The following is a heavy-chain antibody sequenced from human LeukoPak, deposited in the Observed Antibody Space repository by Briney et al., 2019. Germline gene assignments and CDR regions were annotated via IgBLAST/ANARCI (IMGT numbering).Heavy chain of an antibody. V-gene: IGHV4-39*07. CDR1: GGSISSYY. D-gene: IGHD6-19*01. CDR3: ARVTPAGAWLGYFDY. J-gene: IGHJ4*02. CDR2: IYYSGST. Sequence: SETLSLTCTVSGGSISSYYWGWIRRPPGKGLEWIGSIYYSGSTYYNPSLKSRVTISVDTSKNQFSLKLSSVTAADTAVYYCARVTPAGAWLGYFDYWGQGTLVTVSS.